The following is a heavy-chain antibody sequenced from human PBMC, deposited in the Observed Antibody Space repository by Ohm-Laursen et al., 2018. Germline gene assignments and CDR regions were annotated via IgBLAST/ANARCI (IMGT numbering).Heavy chain of an antibody. CDR1: GFTFSGYD. D-gene: IGHD5-12*01. J-gene: IGHJ4*02. Sequence: SLRFSCTASGFTFSGYDMHWVRQAPGKGLEWVAVISYDGSNKYYADSVKGRFTISRDNSKNTLYLQMNSLRAEDTAVYYCASSGGYRSYYFDYWGQGTLVTVSS. CDR2: ISYDGSNK. CDR3: ASSGGYRSYYFDY. V-gene: IGHV3-30*03.